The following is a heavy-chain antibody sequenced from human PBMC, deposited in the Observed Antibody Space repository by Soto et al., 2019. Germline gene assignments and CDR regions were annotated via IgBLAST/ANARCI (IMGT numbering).Heavy chain of an antibody. Sequence: SETLSLTCTVSGGSISSYYWTWIRQPPGKGLEWIGYIYYSGSTNYNPSIKSRVNKSVAKSKTQFSLKLSSVTAADTAVYYCASTYDILTGYYPWGQGTLVTVSS. D-gene: IGHD3-9*01. CDR2: IYYSGST. V-gene: IGHV4-59*08. CDR3: ASTYDILTGYYP. J-gene: IGHJ5*02. CDR1: GGSISSYY.